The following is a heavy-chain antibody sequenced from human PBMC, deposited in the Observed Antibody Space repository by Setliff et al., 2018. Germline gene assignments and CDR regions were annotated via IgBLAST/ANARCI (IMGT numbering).Heavy chain of an antibody. CDR1: GGSISSYY. CDR2: IYTSGST. J-gene: IGHJ6*03. CDR3: ARLGTTIPTSGTWTYYYYYYMDV. V-gene: IGHV4-4*08. D-gene: IGHD2-21*01. Sequence: PSETLSLTCTVSGGSISSYYWSWIRQPPGKGLKWIGYIYTSGSTNYNPSLKSRVTISVDTSKNQFSLKVSSVTAADTAVYYCARLGTTIPTSGTWTYYYYYYMDVWGKGTTVTVSS.